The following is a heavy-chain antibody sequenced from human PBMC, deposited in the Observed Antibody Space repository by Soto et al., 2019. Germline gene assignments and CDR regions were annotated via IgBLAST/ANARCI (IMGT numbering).Heavy chain of an antibody. CDR3: ARSVAVPGAHIDY. J-gene: IGHJ4*02. Sequence: SETLSLTCSVSGGSISGSYWSWIRQSPGKGLEWLGYVYYTGSTNYSPSLRSRVSISVDTSKNEFPLRLSSVTAADAAVYFCARSVAVPGAHIDYWGQGXQVTVSS. D-gene: IGHD6-19*01. CDR1: GGSISGSY. CDR2: VYYTGST. V-gene: IGHV4-59*01.